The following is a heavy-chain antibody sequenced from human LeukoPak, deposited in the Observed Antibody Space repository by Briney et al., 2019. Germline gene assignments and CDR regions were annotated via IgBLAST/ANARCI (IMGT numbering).Heavy chain of an antibody. CDR1: GFTFRSYW. J-gene: IGHJ6*02. Sequence: GGSLRLSCAASGFTFRSYWMHWVRQAPGKGLVWVSRINSDGSSTSYADSVKGRFTISRDNAKNTPNLQMDNLRAEDTAVYYCARPMSIATAGNYYYGMDVWGQGTTVTVSS. V-gene: IGHV3-74*01. CDR3: ARPMSIATAGNYYYGMDV. D-gene: IGHD6-13*01. CDR2: INSDGSST.